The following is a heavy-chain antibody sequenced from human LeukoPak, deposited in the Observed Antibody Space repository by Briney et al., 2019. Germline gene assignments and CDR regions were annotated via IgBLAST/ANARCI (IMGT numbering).Heavy chain of an antibody. CDR3: AREPTPTYSSIWNTGGDGGAGYMDV. D-gene: IGHD6-13*01. Sequence: PGGSLRLSCAASGFTFSTYNMNWVRQAPGKGLEWVSYISTSSSIIYYADSVKGRFTISRDNAKNSLSLQMNSLRAEDTAVYYCAREPTPTYSSIWNTGGDGGAGYMDVWGKGTTVTVSS. V-gene: IGHV3-48*01. CDR1: GFTFSTYN. J-gene: IGHJ6*03. CDR2: ISTSSSII.